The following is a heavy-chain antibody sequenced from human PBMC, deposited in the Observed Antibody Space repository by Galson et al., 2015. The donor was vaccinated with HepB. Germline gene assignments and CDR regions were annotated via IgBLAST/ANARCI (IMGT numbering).Heavy chain of an antibody. D-gene: IGHD3-10*01. J-gene: IGHJ5*02. CDR3: ARSRGWVYGSGSYHYNWFDP. Sequence: SVKVSCKASGYTFTSYAMHWVRQAPGQRLEWMGWINAGNGNTKYSQKFQGRVTITRDTSASTAYMELSSLRSEDTAVYYCARSRGWVYGSGSYHYNWFDPWGQGTLVTVSS. V-gene: IGHV1-3*01. CDR2: INAGNGNT. CDR1: GYTFTSYA.